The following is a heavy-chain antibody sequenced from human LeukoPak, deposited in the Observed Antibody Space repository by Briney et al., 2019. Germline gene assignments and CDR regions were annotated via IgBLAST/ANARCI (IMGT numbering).Heavy chain of an antibody. CDR3: ALGDPGIAVAGTSGAY. V-gene: IGHV3-30*04. CDR1: GFTFSSYA. J-gene: IGHJ4*02. D-gene: IGHD6-19*01. CDR2: ISYDGSNK. Sequence: PGGSLRLSCAASGFTFSSYAMHWVRQAPGKGLEWVAVISYDGSNKYYADSVKGRFTISRDNPKNTLYLQMNSLRAEDTAVYYCALGDPGIAVAGTSGAYWGQGTLVTVSS.